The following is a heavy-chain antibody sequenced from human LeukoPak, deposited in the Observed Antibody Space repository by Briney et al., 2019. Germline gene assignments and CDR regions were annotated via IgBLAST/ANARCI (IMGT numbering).Heavy chain of an antibody. J-gene: IGHJ3*02. CDR1: GFTFSSYS. CDR3: ARVWVTITGTVDAFDI. D-gene: IGHD1/OR15-1a*01. Sequence: GGSLRLSCAASGFTFSSYSMNWVRQAPGKGLEWVSSISSSSSYIYYADSVKGRFTISRDNAKNSLYLQMNSLRAEDTAVYYCARVWVTITGTVDAFDIWGQGTMVTVSS. V-gene: IGHV3-21*01. CDR2: ISSSSSYI.